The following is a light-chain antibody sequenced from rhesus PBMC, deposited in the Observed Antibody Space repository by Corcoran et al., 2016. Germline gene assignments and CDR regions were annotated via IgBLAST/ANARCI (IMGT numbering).Light chain of an antibody. CDR3: QMWDTSGDHPYI. CDR2: YDK. CDR1: KMESEP. J-gene: IGLJ1*01. Sequence: SFDLTQPPSISTSPGQTARITCGGDKMESEPVHWYQQKPAQAPLMVIYYDKQRPSGTPERFSGSKSGKTATLAISGVEAGDEAAYYCQMWDTSGDHPYIFGPGTRLTVL. V-gene: IGLV3-36*02.